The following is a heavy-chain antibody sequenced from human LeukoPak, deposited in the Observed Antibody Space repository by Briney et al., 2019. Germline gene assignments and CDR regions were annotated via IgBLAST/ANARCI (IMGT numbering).Heavy chain of an antibody. D-gene: IGHD6-6*01. CDR3: ARGEYSSYYYYGMDV. J-gene: IGHJ6*02. CDR2: IYYSGST. Sequence: SETLSLTCTVSGGSISSGGYYWSWIRQHPGKGLEWIGYIYYSGSTFYNPSLKSRVTISVDTSKNQFSLKLSSVTAADTAVYYCARGEYSSYYYYGMDVWGQGTTVTVSS. CDR1: GGSISSGGYY. V-gene: IGHV4-61*08.